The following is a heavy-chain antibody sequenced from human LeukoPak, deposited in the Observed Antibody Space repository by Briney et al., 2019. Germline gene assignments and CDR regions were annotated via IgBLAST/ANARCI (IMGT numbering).Heavy chain of an antibody. CDR1: GYTFTGYY. V-gene: IGHV1-2*02. CDR2: INPNSGGT. Sequence: ASVKVSCKASGYTFTGYYMHWVRQAPGQGLEWMGWINPNSGGTNHAQKFQGRVTMTRDTSISTAYMELSRLRSDDTAVYYCARGPMVRGVIQDWGQGTLVTVSS. J-gene: IGHJ1*01. D-gene: IGHD3-10*01. CDR3: ARGPMVRGVIQD.